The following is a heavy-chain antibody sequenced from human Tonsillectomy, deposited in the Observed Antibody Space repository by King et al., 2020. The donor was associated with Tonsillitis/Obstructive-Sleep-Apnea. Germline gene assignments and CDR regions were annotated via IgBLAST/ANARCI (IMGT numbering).Heavy chain of an antibody. J-gene: IGHJ5*02. CDR3: TADRRT. V-gene: IGHV3-15*01. Sequence: VKLVESGGDLVKPGGSLRLSCAASGFIFSNAWMSWVRQAPGKGLEWVGRIKSKTDGETRDYAAPVNGRFTISRDDSKDTVYLQMNSLKIEDTAVYYCTADRRTWGQGTLVTVSS. CDR2: IKSKTDGETR. CDR1: GFIFSNAW.